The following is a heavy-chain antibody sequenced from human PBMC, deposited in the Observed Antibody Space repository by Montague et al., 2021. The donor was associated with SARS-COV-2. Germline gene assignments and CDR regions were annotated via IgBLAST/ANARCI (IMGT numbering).Heavy chain of an antibody. CDR3: ARHRRSRYGNFDY. V-gene: IGHV4-59*08. Sequence: SETLSLTCTVSGGSISSYYWSWIRQPPGKGLEWIGYIYDSGSTNYESSLKSRVTISVDTSKNQFSLKLNSVTAADTAVYYCARHRRSRYGNFDYWGQGTLVTVSS. J-gene: IGHJ4*02. CDR1: GGSISSYY. D-gene: IGHD1-1*01. CDR2: IYDSGST.